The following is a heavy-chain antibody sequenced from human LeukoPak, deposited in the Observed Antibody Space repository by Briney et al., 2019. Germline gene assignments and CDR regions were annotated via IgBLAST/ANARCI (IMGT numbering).Heavy chain of an antibody. V-gene: IGHV1-18*01. Sequence: ASVKVSCKASGYSFSSYGITWLRQAPGQGLEWMGWISAYTGKAEYAQKFQGRVTLTTDTSTNTAYMELGSLMSDDTAVYYCARYRLSDSPINWFDPWGQGTLVTVSS. CDR2: ISAYTGKA. CDR3: ARYRLSDSPINWFDP. CDR1: GYSFSSYG. D-gene: IGHD3-22*01. J-gene: IGHJ5*02.